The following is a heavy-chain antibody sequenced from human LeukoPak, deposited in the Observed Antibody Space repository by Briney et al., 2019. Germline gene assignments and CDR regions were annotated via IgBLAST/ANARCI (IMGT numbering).Heavy chain of an antibody. CDR2: ISGGGITT. J-gene: IGHJ4*02. D-gene: IGHD6-19*01. CDR3: PRQSYASGWNPFDY. V-gene: IGHV3-23*01. CDR1: GFTFSIYA. Sequence: GGSLRLSCAASGFTFSIYAMSWVRQAPGKGLEWVSTISGGGITTYYADSAKGRFTISRDNSKNTMFLQMNSLRADDTAVYYCPRQSYASGWNPFDYWGQGILVTVSS.